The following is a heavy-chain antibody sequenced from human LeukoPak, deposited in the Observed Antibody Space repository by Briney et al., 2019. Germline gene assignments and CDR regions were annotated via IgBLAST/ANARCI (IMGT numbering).Heavy chain of an antibody. CDR3: YLEGGYCSGGSCPNWFDP. CDR2: IYYSGST. D-gene: IGHD2-15*01. J-gene: IGHJ5*02. CDR1: GGSISSSSYY. Sequence: SETLSLTCTVSGGSISSSSYYWGWISQPPGKGLEWIGSIYYSGSTYYNPSLKSRVTISVDTSKNQFSLKLSSVTAADTAVYYCYLEGGYCSGGSCPNWFDPWGQGTLVTVSS. V-gene: IGHV4-39*07.